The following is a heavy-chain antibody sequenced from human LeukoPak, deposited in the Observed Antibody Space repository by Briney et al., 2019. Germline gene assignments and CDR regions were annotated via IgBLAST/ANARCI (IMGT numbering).Heavy chain of an antibody. J-gene: IGHJ5*02. CDR3: ARGSWRSRDNWFNP. Sequence: SETLSLTCTVSGGSISSSSYYWGWIRQPPGKGLEWIGSIYYSGSTYYNPSLKSRVTISVDTSKDQFSLKLSSVTAADTAVYYCARGSWRSRDNWFNPWGQGTLVTVSS. CDR2: IYYSGST. V-gene: IGHV4-39*07. CDR1: GGSISSSSYY. D-gene: IGHD6-13*01.